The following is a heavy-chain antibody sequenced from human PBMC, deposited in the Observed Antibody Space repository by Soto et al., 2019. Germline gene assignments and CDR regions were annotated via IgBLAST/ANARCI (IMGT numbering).Heavy chain of an antibody. CDR3: ARKDSGYADYMDV. CDR1: GGSISSGGYY. Sequence: PSETLSLTCTVSGGSISSGGYYWSWIRQHPGKGLEWIGYTYYSGSTYYNPSLKSRVTMSVDTSENQFSLRLSSVTAADTAVYYCARKDSGYADYMDVWGKGTTVTVSS. D-gene: IGHD5-12*01. V-gene: IGHV4-31*03. CDR2: TYYSGST. J-gene: IGHJ6*03.